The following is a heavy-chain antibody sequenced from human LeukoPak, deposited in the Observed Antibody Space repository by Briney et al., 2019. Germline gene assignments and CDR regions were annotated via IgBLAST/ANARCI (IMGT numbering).Heavy chain of an antibody. D-gene: IGHD1-1*01. CDR1: EYTFTDYY. J-gene: IGHJ4*02. CDR3: ARGHTTWSSFDY. Sequence: ASVKVSCKASEYTFTDYYVLWVRQAPGQGLEWMGWINPNSGDTNYAQKFQGRVTMTRDTSISTAYMELSGLTPDDAAVYYCARGHTTWSSFDYWGQGTLVTVSS. CDR2: INPNSGDT. V-gene: IGHV1-2*02.